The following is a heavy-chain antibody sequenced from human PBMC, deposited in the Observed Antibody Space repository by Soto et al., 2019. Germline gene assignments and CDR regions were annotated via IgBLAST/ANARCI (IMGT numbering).Heavy chain of an antibody. J-gene: IGHJ5*02. CDR1: GFSLTTSGEG. CDR2: IFWDDDK. V-gene: IGHV2-5*02. D-gene: IGHD3-9*01. CDR3: AHLVFLPYTHAYPES. Sequence: QITLKESGPTLVRPTQTLTLTCTFSGFSLTTSGEGVGWVRQPPGKALEWLALIFWDDDKRYSPSLKNRLTSTKDSSRNQVVLTMTNMDPIDTGTYFCAHLVFLPYTHAYPESWGQGNLVTVSS.